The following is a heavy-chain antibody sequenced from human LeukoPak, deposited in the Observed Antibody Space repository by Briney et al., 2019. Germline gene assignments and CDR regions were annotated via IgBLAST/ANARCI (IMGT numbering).Heavy chain of an antibody. J-gene: IGHJ5*02. CDR1: GYTFTVYY. Sequence: ASVTVSCKASGYTFTVYYMHWVRQAPGQGLEWMGWINPNSGGTNYAQKFQGRVTMTRDTSISTAYMELSRLRSDDTAVYYCARVVATIGNWFDPWGQGTLVTVSS. D-gene: IGHD5-12*01. V-gene: IGHV1-2*02. CDR2: INPNSGGT. CDR3: ARVVATIGNWFDP.